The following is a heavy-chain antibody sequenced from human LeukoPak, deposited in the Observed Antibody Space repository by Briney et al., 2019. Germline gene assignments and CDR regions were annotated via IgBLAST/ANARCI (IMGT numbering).Heavy chain of an antibody. D-gene: IGHD2-2*01. CDR1: GYSISSGYQ. J-gene: IGHJ5*02. V-gene: IGHV4-38-2*02. CDR3: ARDPRWLTPDCTSTSCYENYFDP. CDR2: IYHTGSA. Sequence: PSETLSLTCVVSGYSISSGYQWAWIRQSPGKGREGFGIIYHTGSAHYNPSLQSRVTISVDTSNNRFSLKLNSVTAADTAIYYCARDPRWLTPDCTSTSCYENYFDPWGQGTLVTVSS.